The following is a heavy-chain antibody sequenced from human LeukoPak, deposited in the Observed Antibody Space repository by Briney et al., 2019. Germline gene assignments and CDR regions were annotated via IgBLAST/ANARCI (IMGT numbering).Heavy chain of an antibody. CDR3: ARDTAMVTWGDFDY. D-gene: IGHD5-18*01. CDR2: IRYDGSNK. Sequence: PGGSLRLSCAASGFTFSSYGMHWVRQAPGKGLEWVAFIRYDGSNKYYADSVKGRFTISRDNAKNSLYLQMNSLRAEDTAVYYCARDTAMVTWGDFDYWGQGTLVTVSS. V-gene: IGHV3-30*02. J-gene: IGHJ4*02. CDR1: GFTFSSYG.